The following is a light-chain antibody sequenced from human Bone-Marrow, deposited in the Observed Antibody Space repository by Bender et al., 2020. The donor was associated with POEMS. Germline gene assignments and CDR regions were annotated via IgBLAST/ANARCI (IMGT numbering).Light chain of an antibody. Sequence: QSALTQPASVSGSPGQSITISCTGTSSDVGDYTYVSWYQQDPGKAPKLVIYDVSNRPSGVSNRFSGSKSGNTASLTISGLQAEDEADYYCSSYTSSTTLWVFGGGTKLTVL. CDR3: SSYTSSTTLWV. J-gene: IGLJ3*02. CDR1: SSDVGDYTY. CDR2: DVS. V-gene: IGLV2-14*01.